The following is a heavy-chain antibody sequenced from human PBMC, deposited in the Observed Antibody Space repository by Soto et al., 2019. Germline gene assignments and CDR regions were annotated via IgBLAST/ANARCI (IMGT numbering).Heavy chain of an antibody. CDR1: GGTFSGYA. CDR3: ARGHYFTTGWFDP. J-gene: IGHJ5*02. CDR2: IIPIFGTA. Sequence: QVQLVQSGAEVKKPGSSVKVSCKASGGTFSGYAISWVRQAPGQGLEWMGGIIPIFGTANYAQKFQGRVTIIADESTSTAYMELSSLRSEDTAVYFCARGHYFTTGWFDPWGQGTLVTVSS. D-gene: IGHD4-17*01. V-gene: IGHV1-69*12.